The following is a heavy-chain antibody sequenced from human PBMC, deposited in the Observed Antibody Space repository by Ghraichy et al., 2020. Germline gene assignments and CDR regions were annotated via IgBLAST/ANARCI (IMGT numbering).Heavy chain of an antibody. D-gene: IGHD4-23*01. CDR2: ISSSSRNI. CDR3: ARGSAVVRFYYYAGLDV. V-gene: IGHV3-48*02. Sequence: GESLNISCVGSGFSFSGYSMNWVRQSPGKGLEWVSHISSSSRNIFYADSVKGRFTISRDNAKNSLSLQMNRLRDEDTAVYYCARGSAVVRFYYYAGLDVWGQGTTVTVSS. CDR1: GFSFSGYS. J-gene: IGHJ6*02.